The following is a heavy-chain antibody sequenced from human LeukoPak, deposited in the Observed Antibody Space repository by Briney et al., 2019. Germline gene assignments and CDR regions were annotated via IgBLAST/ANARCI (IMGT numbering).Heavy chain of an antibody. J-gene: IGHJ6*03. V-gene: IGHV4-34*01. CDR3: ARGEPGYYDSSAYLNVHYYYYMDV. CDR1: GGSFSGYY. CDR2: INHSGST. Sequence: SETLSLTCAVYGGSFSGYYWSWIRQPPGKGLEWIGEINHSGSTNYNPSLKSRVTISVDTSKNQFSLKLSSVTAADTAVYYCARGEPGYYDSSAYLNVHYYYYMDVWGKGTTVTVSS. D-gene: IGHD3-22*01.